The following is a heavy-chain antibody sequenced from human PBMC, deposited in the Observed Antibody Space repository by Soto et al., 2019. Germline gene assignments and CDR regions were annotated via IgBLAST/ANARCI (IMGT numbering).Heavy chain of an antibody. V-gene: IGHV3-23*01. CDR1: GFTFNTYA. J-gene: IGHJ4*02. Sequence: EVQLLESGGGLVQPGGPLRLSCAASGFTFNTYAMTWVRQAPGKGRDWVSAISGGGDTTSYADSVKGRFTVSRDGSKNTLYLQMSSLRAEDTALYYCAKGRGGSGSLTPRVDFWGEGTLVTVSS. D-gene: IGHD3-10*01. CDR2: ISGGGDTT. CDR3: AKGRGGSGSLTPRVDF.